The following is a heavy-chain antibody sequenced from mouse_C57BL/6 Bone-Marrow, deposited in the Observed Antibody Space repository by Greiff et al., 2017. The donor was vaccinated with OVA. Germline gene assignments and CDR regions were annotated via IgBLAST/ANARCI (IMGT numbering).Heavy chain of an antibody. J-gene: IGHJ4*01. CDR3: ARGSNWAYAMDY. D-gene: IGHD4-1*01. V-gene: IGHV3-1*01. CDR2: ISYSGST. Sequence: EVQLVESGPGMVKPSQSLSLTCTVTGYSITSGYDWHWIRHFPGNKLEWMGYISYSGSTNYNPSLKSRISITHDTSKNHFFLKLNSVTTEDTATYYCARGSNWAYAMDYWGQGTSVTVSS. CDR1: GYSITSGYD.